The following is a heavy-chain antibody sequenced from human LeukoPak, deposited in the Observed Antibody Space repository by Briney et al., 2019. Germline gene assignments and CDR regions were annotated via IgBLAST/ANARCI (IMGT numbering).Heavy chain of an antibody. D-gene: IGHD2-8*01. CDR3: ARDCTNGVCFSHFDY. V-gene: IGHV1-2*02. CDR1: GYTFTGYY. J-gene: IGHJ4*02. CDR2: INPNSGGT. Sequence: VASVKVSCKASGYTFTGYYMHWVRQAPGQGLEWMGWINPNSGGTNYAQKFQGRVTMTRDTSISTAYMELRSLRSDDTAVYYCARDCTNGVCFSHFDYWGQGTLVTVSS.